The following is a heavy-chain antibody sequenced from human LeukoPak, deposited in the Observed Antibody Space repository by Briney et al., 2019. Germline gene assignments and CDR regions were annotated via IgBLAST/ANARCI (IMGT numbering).Heavy chain of an antibody. V-gene: IGHV4-59*01. J-gene: IGHJ4*02. CDR1: GGSISSYY. Sequence: SETLSLTCTVSGGSISSYYWSWIRQPPGKGLEWLGYIYYSGSTNYNPSLKSRVTISVDTSKNQFSLKLGSVTAADTAVYYCARARSSWYPYYFDYWGQGTLVTVSS. CDR2: IYYSGST. CDR3: ARARSSWYPYYFDY. D-gene: IGHD6-13*01.